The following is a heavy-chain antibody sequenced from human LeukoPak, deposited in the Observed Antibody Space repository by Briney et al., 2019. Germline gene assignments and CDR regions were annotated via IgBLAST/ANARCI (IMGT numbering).Heavy chain of an antibody. CDR2: IKEDGTET. CDR1: GFTFSSYA. D-gene: IGHD3-16*01. J-gene: IGHJ6*02. V-gene: IGHV3-7*03. Sequence: GGSLRLSCAASGFTFSSYAMSWVRLAPGKGLEWVANIKEDGTETYYVDSVKGRFTISRDNVKNSLYLQMSNLRAEDTAVYFCARGGGLDVWGQGATVTVSS. CDR3: ARGGGLDV.